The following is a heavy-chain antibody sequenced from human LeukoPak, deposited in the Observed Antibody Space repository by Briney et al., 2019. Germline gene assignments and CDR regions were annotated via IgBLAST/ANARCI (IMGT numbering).Heavy chain of an antibody. CDR3: ARNPYSGYDYWYFDL. J-gene: IGHJ2*01. D-gene: IGHD5-12*01. CDR2: ISSSSSYI. V-gene: IGHV3-21*01. Sequence: GGSLRLSCAASGFTFSSYSMNWVRQAPGKGLEWVSSISSSSSYIYYADSVKGRFTISRDNAKNSLYLQMNSLRAEDTAVYYCARNPYSGYDYWYFDLWGRGTLVTVSS. CDR1: GFTFSSYS.